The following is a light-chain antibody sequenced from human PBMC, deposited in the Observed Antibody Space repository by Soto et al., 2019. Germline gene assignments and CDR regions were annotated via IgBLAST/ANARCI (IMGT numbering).Light chain of an antibody. V-gene: IGKV1-6*01. CDR1: QAIRVD. J-gene: IGKJ1*01. Sequence: AIQMTQSPSSLSASVGDRVTITCRASQAIRVDLAWYQQKPGKAPKLLIYAASSLHSGVPSRFSGSGSGTDLTLTISSLQPEDFATYYCLQDYNYPWTSGQGTKVEIK. CDR2: AAS. CDR3: LQDYNYPWT.